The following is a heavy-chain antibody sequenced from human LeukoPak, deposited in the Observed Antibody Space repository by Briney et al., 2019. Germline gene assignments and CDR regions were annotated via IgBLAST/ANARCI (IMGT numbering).Heavy chain of an antibody. V-gene: IGHV4-34*01. D-gene: IGHD1-26*01. Sequence: PETLSLTCALYGGSSSGYYWSWVRQPPGKGLEWVGEINHIVSTNYNPSLKSRVTISVDTSKNQFSLKLSSVTAAGTAVYYCARWEGGSYYDFGYWGQGTLVTVSS. J-gene: IGHJ4*02. CDR3: ARWEGGSYYDFGY. CDR2: INHIVST. CDR1: GGSSSGYY.